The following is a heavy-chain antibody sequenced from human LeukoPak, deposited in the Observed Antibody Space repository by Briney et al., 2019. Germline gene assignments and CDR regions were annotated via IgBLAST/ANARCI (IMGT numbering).Heavy chain of an antibody. Sequence: GGSLRLSCAASGFTFSSYAMHWVRQAPGKGLEWVAVISYDGSNKYYADSVKGRFTISRDNSKSTLYLQMNSLRAEDTAVYYCARGGSNPYPYYYYGMDVWGQGTTVTVSS. J-gene: IGHJ6*02. CDR3: ARGGSNPYPYYYYGMDV. CDR1: GFTFSSYA. CDR2: ISYDGSNK. D-gene: IGHD4-11*01. V-gene: IGHV3-30-3*01.